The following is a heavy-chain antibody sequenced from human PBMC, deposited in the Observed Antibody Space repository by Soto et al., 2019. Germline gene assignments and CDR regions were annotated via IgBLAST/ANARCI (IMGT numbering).Heavy chain of an antibody. D-gene: IGHD6-19*01. J-gene: IGHJ3*02. CDR3: ARGRYISSGWYMDAFDI. CDR1: GYSFTSYW. Sequence: PGESLKISCKGSGYSFTSYWIGWVRQMPGKGLEWMGIIYPGDSDTRYSPSFQGRVTISADKSISTAYLQWSSLKASDTAMYYCARGRYISSGWYMDAFDIWGQGTMVTVSS. V-gene: IGHV5-51*01. CDR2: IYPGDSDT.